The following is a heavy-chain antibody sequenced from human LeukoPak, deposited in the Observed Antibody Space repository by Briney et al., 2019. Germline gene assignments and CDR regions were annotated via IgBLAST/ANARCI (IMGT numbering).Heavy chain of an antibody. V-gene: IGHV1-69*05. CDR2: TIPIFGTA. CDR3: ARRPSSGYYAFDI. D-gene: IGHD3-22*01. Sequence: SVKVSCKASGGTFSSYAISWVRQAPGQGLEWMGGTIPIFGTANYAQKFQGRVTITTDESTSTAYMELSSLRSEDTAVYYCARRPSSGYYAFDIWGQGTMVTVSS. CDR1: GGTFSSYA. J-gene: IGHJ3*02.